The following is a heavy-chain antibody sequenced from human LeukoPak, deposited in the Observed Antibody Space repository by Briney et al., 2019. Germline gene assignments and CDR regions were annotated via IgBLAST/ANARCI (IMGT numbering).Heavy chain of an antibody. CDR3: ASPVLLIRGVTVDY. J-gene: IGHJ4*02. CDR2: ISSSSSTI. CDR1: GFTFSSYS. D-gene: IGHD3-10*01. Sequence: GGSLRLSRAASGFTFSSYSMNWVRQAPGKGLEWVSYISSSSSTIYYADSVKGRFTISRDNAKNSLYLQMNSLRAEDTAVYYCASPVLLIRGVTVDYWGQGTLVTVSS. V-gene: IGHV3-48*04.